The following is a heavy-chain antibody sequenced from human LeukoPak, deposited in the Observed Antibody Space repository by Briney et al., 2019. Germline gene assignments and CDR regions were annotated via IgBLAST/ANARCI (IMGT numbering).Heavy chain of an antibody. CDR3: ARGSRKRWYSRSWRHPLDY. Sequence: SETLSLTCAVYGGSFSGYYWSWIRQPPGKGLEWIGEINHSGSTNYNPSLKSRVTISVDTSKNQFSLKLSSVTAADTAVYYCARGSRKRWYSRSWRHPLDYWGQGTLVTVSS. J-gene: IGHJ4*02. D-gene: IGHD6-13*01. CDR1: GGSFSGYY. CDR2: INHSGST. V-gene: IGHV4-34*01.